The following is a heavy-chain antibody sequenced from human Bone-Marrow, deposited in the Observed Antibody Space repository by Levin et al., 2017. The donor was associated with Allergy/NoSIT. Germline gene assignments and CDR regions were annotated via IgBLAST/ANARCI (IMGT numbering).Heavy chain of an antibody. V-gene: IGHV4-39*01. Sequence: SQTLSLTCTVSGGSISSSSYYWGWIRQPPGKGLEWIGSIYYSGSTYYNPSLKSRVTISVDTSKNQFSLKLSSVTAADTAVYYCARHEVALNYYDYYGMDVWGQGTTVTVSS. CDR1: GGSISSSSYY. CDR2: IYYSGST. J-gene: IGHJ6*02. CDR3: ARHEVALNYYDYYGMDV.